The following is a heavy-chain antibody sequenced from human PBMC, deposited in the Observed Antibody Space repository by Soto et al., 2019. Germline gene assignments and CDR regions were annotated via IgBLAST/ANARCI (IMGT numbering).Heavy chain of an antibody. CDR3: ARHGGDYYDSSGYYGWFDP. CDR2: IYPGDSDT. V-gene: IGHV5-51*01. D-gene: IGHD3-22*01. CDR1: GYSFTSYW. J-gene: IGHJ5*02. Sequence: GESLKISCKGSGYSFTSYWIGWVRQIPGKGLEWMGIIYPGDSDTRYSPSFQGQVTISADKSISTAYLQWSSLKASDTAMYYCARHGGDYYDSSGYYGWFDPWGQGTLVTVSS.